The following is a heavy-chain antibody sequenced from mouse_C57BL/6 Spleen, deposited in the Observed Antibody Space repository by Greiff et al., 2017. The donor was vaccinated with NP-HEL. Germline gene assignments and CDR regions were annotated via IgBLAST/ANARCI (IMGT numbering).Heavy chain of an antibody. D-gene: IGHD4-1*01. V-gene: IGHV1-53*01. CDR1: GYTFTSYW. J-gene: IGHJ2*01. CDR3: ARPNWDRYFDY. Sequence: QVQLQQPGTELVKPGASVKLSCTASGYTFTSYWMHWVQQRPGQGLEWIGNINPSNGGTNYNEKFKSKATLTVDKSSSTAYMQLSSLTSEDSAVYYCARPNWDRYFDYWGQGTTLTVSS. CDR2: INPSNGGT.